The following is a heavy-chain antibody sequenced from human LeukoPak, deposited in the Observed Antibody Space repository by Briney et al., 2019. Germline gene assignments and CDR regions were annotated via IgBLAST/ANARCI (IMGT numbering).Heavy chain of an antibody. CDR1: GFTFSSYS. CDR3: ASDIVVVPAAIGSGMDV. D-gene: IGHD2-2*01. J-gene: IGHJ6*04. Sequence: GGSLRLSCAASGFTFSSYSMNWVRQAPGKGLEWVSSISSSSSYIYYADSVKGRFTISRDNAKNSLYLQMNSLRAEDTAVYYCASDIVVVPAAIGSGMDVWGEGTTVTVSS. V-gene: IGHV3-21*01. CDR2: ISSSSSYI.